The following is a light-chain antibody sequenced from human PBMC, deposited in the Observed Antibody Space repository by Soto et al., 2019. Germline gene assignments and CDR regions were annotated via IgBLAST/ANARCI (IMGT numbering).Light chain of an antibody. Sequence: QSVLTHPASVSGSPGQSITISCTGTSSDVGGYNYVSWYQQHPGKAPKLMIYGVSNRPSGVSNRFSGSKSGNTASLTISGLQAEDEADYYCSSYTSSSTLEGVFGTGTKVTVL. V-gene: IGLV2-14*01. CDR3: SSYTSSSTLEGV. CDR1: SSDVGGYNY. CDR2: GVS. J-gene: IGLJ1*01.